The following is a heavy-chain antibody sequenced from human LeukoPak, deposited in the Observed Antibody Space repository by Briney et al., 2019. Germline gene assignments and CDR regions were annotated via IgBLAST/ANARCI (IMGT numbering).Heavy chain of an antibody. CDR2: ISYDGDTK. J-gene: IGHJ3*02. Sequence: GRSLRLYCAASGFTFNKYTLHWVRQAPGEGLEWVAFISYDGDTKYYAGCVKGRFTISRDNAKNSLYLQMNSLRDEDTAVYYCAREGSSTSYAFDIWGQGTMVTVSS. D-gene: IGHD6-13*01. V-gene: IGHV3-30-3*01. CDR3: AREGSSTSYAFDI. CDR1: GFTFNKYT.